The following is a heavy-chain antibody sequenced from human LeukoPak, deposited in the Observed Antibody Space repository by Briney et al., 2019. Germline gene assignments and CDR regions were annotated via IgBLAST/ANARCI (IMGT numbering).Heavy chain of an antibody. D-gene: IGHD3-10*01. J-gene: IGHJ4*02. CDR1: GGSISTFF. CDR3: ARESMVRGVTHFGY. CDR2: IYPSGTT. Sequence: SETLSLTCSGSGGSISTFFWSWIRQPAGQGLEWIGRIYPSGTTNYIPSLKSRVTMSVDTSKNQFFLRLSSVTAADTAVYYCARESMVRGVTHFGYWGQGILVTVSS. V-gene: IGHV4-4*07.